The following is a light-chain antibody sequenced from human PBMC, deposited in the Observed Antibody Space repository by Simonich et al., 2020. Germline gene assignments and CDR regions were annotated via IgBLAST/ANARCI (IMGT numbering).Light chain of an antibody. CDR3: CSYAGSSTFVV. J-gene: IGLJ2*01. CDR1: SSDVGGYNL. CDR2: EGS. Sequence: QSALTQPASVSVSPGQSITISCTGTSSDVGGYNLFSWYQQHPGKAPKLMIYEGSKRPAGVSNRFSCSKSGNTASLTIAGLQAEDEADYYCCSYAGSSTFVVFGGGTKLTVL. V-gene: IGLV2-23*03.